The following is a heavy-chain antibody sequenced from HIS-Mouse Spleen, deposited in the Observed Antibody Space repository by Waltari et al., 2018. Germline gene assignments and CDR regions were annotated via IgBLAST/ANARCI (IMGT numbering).Heavy chain of an antibody. CDR3: ARGHDYSNYFDY. CDR2: MNPNSGNT. V-gene: IGHV1-8*01. D-gene: IGHD4-4*01. J-gene: IGHJ4*02. CDR1: GYTLTSSD. Sequence: QVQLVQSGAEVKKPGASVKASCKASGYTLTSSDIHWVRQATGQGLEWMGWMNPNSGNTGYAQKFQGRVTMTRNTSISTAYMELSSLRSEDTAVYYCARGHDYSNYFDYWGQGTLVTVSS.